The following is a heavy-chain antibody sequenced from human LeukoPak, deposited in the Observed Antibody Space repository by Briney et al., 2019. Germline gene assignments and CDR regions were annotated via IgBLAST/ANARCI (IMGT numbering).Heavy chain of an antibody. CDR1: GFTFSSYA. J-gene: IGHJ6*03. CDR3: AKGRVIDLDYYSMDV. Sequence: PGGSLRLSCAASGFTFSSYAMSWVRQAPGKGLEWVSTISGSGGTPYYADSVKGRFTISRDNSKNTLYLQMNSLRAGDTAVYYCAKGRVIDLDYYSMDVWGKGTTVTVSS. CDR2: ISGSGGTP. D-gene: IGHD3-22*01. V-gene: IGHV3-23*01.